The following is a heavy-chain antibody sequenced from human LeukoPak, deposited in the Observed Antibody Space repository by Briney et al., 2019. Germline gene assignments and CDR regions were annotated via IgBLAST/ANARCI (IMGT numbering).Heavy chain of an antibody. CDR1: GYTFTSYY. CDR2: INPSGGST. D-gene: IGHD2-2*01. V-gene: IGHV1-46*01. CDR3: ETGAVAAARGY. Sequence: ASVKVSCKASGYTFTSYYMHWVRQAPGQGLEWMGMINPSGGSTRNAQKLQDRVTITRDTSTSTVYMELSSLRSEDTAVYYCETGAVAAARGYWGQGTLVSVSS. J-gene: IGHJ4*02.